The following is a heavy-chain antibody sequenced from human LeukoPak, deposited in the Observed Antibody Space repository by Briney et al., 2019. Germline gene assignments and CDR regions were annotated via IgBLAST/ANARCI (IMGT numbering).Heavy chain of an antibody. CDR3: ARDVHSSGWYLRDTHWYFDL. J-gene: IGHJ2*01. Sequence: SETLSLTCAVSGGSISSGGYYWSWIRQPPGKGLEWIGYIYYSGSTNYNPSLKSRVTISVDTSKNQFSLKLSSVTAADTAVYYCARDVHSSGWYLRDTHWYFDLWGRGTLVTVSS. CDR1: GGSISSGGYY. CDR2: IYYSGST. D-gene: IGHD6-19*01. V-gene: IGHV4-61*08.